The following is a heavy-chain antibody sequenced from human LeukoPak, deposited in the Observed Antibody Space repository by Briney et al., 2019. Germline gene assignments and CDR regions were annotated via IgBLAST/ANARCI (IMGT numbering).Heavy chain of an antibody. V-gene: IGHV1-3*01. J-gene: IGHJ2*01. CDR3: ARAPPCSRDYDILTGYYIYTGWYFDL. D-gene: IGHD3-9*01. Sequence: ASVKVSCKASGYTFTSYAMHWVRQAPGQRLEWMGWINAGNGNTKYSQKFQGRVTITRDTSASTAYMELSSLRSEDTAVYYCARAPPCSRDYDILTGYYIYTGWYFDLWGRGTLVTVSS. CDR2: INAGNGNT. CDR1: GYTFTSYA.